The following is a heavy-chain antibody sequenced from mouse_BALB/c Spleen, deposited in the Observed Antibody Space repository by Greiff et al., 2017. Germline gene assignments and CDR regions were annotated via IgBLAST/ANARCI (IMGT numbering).Heavy chain of an antibody. CDR1: GYTFSSFG. CDR3: ARVTGSYYFDY. V-gene: IGHV5-17*02. Sequence: EVKLLESGAGLVQPGASRKLSCKASGYTFSSFGMHWVRQAPGKGLEWVAYISSGSSTIYYEDTVKGRFTITRDNPKNTLFLQMTSLTSEDTAMYYCARVTGSYYFDYWGQGTTLTVSS. CDR2: ISSGSSTI. D-gene: IGHD2-13*01. J-gene: IGHJ2*01.